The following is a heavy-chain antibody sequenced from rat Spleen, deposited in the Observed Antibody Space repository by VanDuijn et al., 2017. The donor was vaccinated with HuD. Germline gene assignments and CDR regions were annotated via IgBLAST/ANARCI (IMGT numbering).Heavy chain of an antibody. CDR3: ARGYYGSNPDNWFAY. Sequence: EVQLVETGGGLVQPGRSLKLSCVASGFTFSSYWMYWIRQAPKKGLEWVASISYEGNSTYYRDSVKGRFTISRDNAKSTLYLQMDSLRSEDSATYYCARGYYGSNPDNWFAYWGQGTLVTVSS. J-gene: IGHJ3*01. D-gene: IGHD1-7*01. CDR2: ISYEGNST. CDR1: GFTFSSYW. V-gene: IGHV5-29*01.